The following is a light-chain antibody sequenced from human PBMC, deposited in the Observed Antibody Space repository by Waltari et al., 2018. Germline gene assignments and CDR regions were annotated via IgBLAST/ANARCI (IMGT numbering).Light chain of an antibody. J-gene: IGKJ1*01. Sequence: DVQMTQSPSSLSASVQDRVNITCRASQKISSYLNWYQQQPGTAPRLLIYDASRFQSGVPTRFSSSGSATDSTLTISSLQPEDSGTYYCQHTYTTPRTFGQGTKVETK. CDR1: QKISSY. CDR2: DAS. CDR3: QHTYTTPRT. V-gene: IGKV1-39*01.